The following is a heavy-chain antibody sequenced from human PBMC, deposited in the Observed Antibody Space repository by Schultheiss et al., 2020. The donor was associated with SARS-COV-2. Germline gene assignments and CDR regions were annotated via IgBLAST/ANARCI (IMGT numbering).Heavy chain of an antibody. D-gene: IGHD2-21*02. CDR1: GFTFSNAW. J-gene: IGHJ4*02. CDR3: TRSLAYCGGDCSIGLDY. CDR2: IRSKANSYAT. Sequence: GGSLRLSCAASGFTFSNAWMSWVRQASGKGLEWVGRIRSKANSYATAYAASVKGRFTISRDDSKNTAYLQMNSLKTEDTAVYYCTRSLAYCGGDCSIGLDYWGQGTLVTVSS. V-gene: IGHV3-73*01.